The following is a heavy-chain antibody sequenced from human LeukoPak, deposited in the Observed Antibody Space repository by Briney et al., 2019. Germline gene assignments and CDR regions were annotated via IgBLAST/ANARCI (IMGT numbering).Heavy chain of an antibody. CDR3: ARDLGSRIVGATHFDY. CDR2: INPNSGGT. D-gene: IGHD1-26*01. V-gene: IGHV1-2*02. Sequence: ASVKVSCKASGYTFTGYYMHWVRQAPGQGLEWMGWINPNSGGTNYAQKFQGRVTMTRDTSISTAYMELSRLRSDDTAVYYCARDLGSRIVGATHFDYWGQGTLVTVSS. CDR1: GYTFTGYY. J-gene: IGHJ4*02.